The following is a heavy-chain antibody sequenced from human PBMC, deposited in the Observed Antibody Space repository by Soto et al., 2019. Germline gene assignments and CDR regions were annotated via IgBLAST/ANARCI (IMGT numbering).Heavy chain of an antibody. Sequence: GGSLRLSCAASGFTFSSYAMHWVRQAPGKGLEWVAVISYDGSNKYYADSVKGRFTISRDNSKNTLYLQMNSLRAEDTAVYYCARGGDEQQLQYWGQGTLVTVSS. V-gene: IGHV3-30-3*01. CDR1: GFTFSSYA. J-gene: IGHJ4*02. D-gene: IGHD6-13*01. CDR3: ARGGDEQQLQY. CDR2: ISYDGSNK.